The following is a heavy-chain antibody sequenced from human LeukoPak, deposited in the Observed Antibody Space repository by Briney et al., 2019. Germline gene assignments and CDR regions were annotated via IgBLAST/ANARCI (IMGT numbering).Heavy chain of an antibody. V-gene: IGHV3-7*01. J-gene: IGHJ5*02. D-gene: IGHD2-21*01. CDR3: ARDLVTEPTGDWLDP. Sequence: QPGGSLRLSCVASGFTFSTYWMAWVRQAPGKGLEWVANIKYDGIEKYYMDSVKGRFTISRDNAKNSLYLHMNNLRDDDTAVYYCARDLVTEPTGDWLDPWGQGTLVTVSS. CDR2: IKYDGIEK. CDR1: GFTFSTYW.